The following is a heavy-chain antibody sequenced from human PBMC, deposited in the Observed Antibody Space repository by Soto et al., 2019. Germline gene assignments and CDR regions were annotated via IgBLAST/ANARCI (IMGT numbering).Heavy chain of an antibody. CDR1: GFTFTSSA. CDR3: AAGSDRSGFSSEGGGQWGY. V-gene: IGHV1-58*01. Sequence: QMQLVQSGPEVKKPGTSVKVSCKASGFTFTSSAVQWVRQARGQRLEWIGWIVVGSGNTNYAQKCQERVTITRDMSTSTGYVGMSSLRSEDTAVYYCAAGSDRSGFSSEGGGQWGYWGQGTLVTVSS. CDR2: IVVGSGNT. J-gene: IGHJ4*02. D-gene: IGHD3-22*01.